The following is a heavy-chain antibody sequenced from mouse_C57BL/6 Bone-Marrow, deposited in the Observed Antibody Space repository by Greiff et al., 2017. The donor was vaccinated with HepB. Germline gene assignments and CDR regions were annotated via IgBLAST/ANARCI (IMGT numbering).Heavy chain of an antibody. D-gene: IGHD1-1*01. CDR1: GYTFTGYW. J-gene: IGHJ1*03. Sequence: VQLQQSGAELMKPGASVKLSCKATGYTFTGYWIEWVKQRPGHGLEWIGEILPGSGSTNYNEKFKGKATFTADTSSNTAYMQLSSLTTGDSAIYYCAREGITTVVADWYFDVWGTGTTVTVSS. V-gene: IGHV1-9*01. CDR2: ILPGSGST. CDR3: AREGITTVVADWYFDV.